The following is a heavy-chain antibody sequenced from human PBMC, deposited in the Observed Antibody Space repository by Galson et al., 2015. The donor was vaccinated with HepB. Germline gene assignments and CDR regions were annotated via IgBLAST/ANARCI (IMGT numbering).Heavy chain of an antibody. Sequence: SLRLSCAASGFTFDDYAMHWVRQAPGKGLEWVSSISWNSGAIAYADSVKGRYTNARDNAKNSLYLQMNSLSTADTALYYCAKDFGPEAYSSGNYYQNWGKGTAVTVSS. CDR2: ISWNSGAI. D-gene: IGHD3-10*01. CDR3: AKDFGPEAYSSGNYYQN. V-gene: IGHV3-9*01. CDR1: GFTFDDYA. J-gene: IGHJ6*04.